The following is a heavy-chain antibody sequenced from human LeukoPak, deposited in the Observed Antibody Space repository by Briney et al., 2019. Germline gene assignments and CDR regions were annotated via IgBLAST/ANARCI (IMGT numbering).Heavy chain of an antibody. CDR2: IYTSGST. CDR1: GGSISSGGYY. CDR3: ARDVEYYDSSGYYDY. Sequence: NSSQTLSLTCTVSGGSISSGGYYWSWIRQPAGKGLEWIGRIYTSGSTNYNPSLKSRVTMSVDTSKNQFSLKLSSVTAADTAVYYCARDVEYYDSSGYYDYWGQGTLVTVSS. V-gene: IGHV4-61*02. J-gene: IGHJ4*02. D-gene: IGHD3-22*01.